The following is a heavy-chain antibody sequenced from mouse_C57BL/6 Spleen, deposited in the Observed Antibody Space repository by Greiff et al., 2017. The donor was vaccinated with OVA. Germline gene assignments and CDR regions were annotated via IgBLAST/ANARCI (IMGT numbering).Heavy chain of an antibody. Sequence: QVQLQQPGPELVKPGASVKLSCKASGYTFTSYWMHWVKQRPGQGLEWIGNINPSNGGTNYNEKFKSKATLTVDKSSSTAYMQLSSLTSEDSAVYYCARRGFYDGYHWYFDVWGTGTTVTVSS. CDR1: GYTFTSYW. V-gene: IGHV1-53*01. J-gene: IGHJ1*03. CDR3: ARRGFYDGYHWYFDV. D-gene: IGHD2-3*01. CDR2: INPSNGGT.